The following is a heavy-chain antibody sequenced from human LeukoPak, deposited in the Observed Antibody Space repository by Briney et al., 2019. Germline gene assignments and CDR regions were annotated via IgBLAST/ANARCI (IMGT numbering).Heavy chain of an antibody. CDR2: ISSNGGST. CDR1: GSTFSSYA. CDR3: ARARTPDFWSDY. J-gene: IGHJ4*02. D-gene: IGHD3-3*01. V-gene: IGHV3-64*01. Sequence: GGSLRLSCAASGSTFSSYAMHWVRQAPGKGLEYVSAISSNGGSTYYANSVKGRFTISRDNSKNTLYLQMGSLRAEDMAVYYCARARTPDFWSDYWGQGTLVTVSS.